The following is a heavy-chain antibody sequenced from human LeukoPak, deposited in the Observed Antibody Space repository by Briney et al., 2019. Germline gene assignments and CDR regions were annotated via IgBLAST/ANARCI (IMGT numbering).Heavy chain of an antibody. V-gene: IGHV3-23*01. CDR1: GFTFGNVV. Sequence: PGGSLRLSCVASGFTFGNVVMSWVRQAPGKGLEWVSAISYNGASTDYADSVRGRFAISRDNSENTLYLQMNSLRAEDTAVYYCARRTGGTKDYWGQGTRVTVSS. CDR2: ISYNGAST. J-gene: IGHJ4*02. D-gene: IGHD7-27*01. CDR3: ARRTGGTKDY.